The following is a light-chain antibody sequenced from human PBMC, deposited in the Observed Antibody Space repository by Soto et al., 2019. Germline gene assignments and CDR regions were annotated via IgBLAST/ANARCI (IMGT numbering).Light chain of an antibody. CDR2: GAS. CDR1: QCVISY. Sequence: EIVLTQSPATLSLSPGERATVSCRASQCVISYLAWYQQKPGQAPRLLIYGASTRATGIPARFSGSGSGTEFTLTISSLQPDDFATYYCQQYNSYWKFGQGTKVDI. CDR3: QQYNSYWK. J-gene: IGKJ1*01. V-gene: IGKV3-15*01.